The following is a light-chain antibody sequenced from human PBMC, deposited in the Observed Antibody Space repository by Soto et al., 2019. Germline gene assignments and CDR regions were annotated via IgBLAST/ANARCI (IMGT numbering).Light chain of an antibody. Sequence: DIQMTQSPSSLSASAGDRVTITCRASQSISSYLNWYQQKPGKAPKLLIYAASSLQSGVPSRFNGSGSGTDFTLTISSLQPEDFATYYCQQSYSTPRALTFGGGTKVDIK. V-gene: IGKV1-39*01. CDR2: AAS. CDR3: QQSYSTPRALT. CDR1: QSISSY. J-gene: IGKJ4*01.